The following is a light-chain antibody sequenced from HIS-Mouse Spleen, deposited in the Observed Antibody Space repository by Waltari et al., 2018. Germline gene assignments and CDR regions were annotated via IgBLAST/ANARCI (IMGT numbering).Light chain of an antibody. Sequence: SYELTQPPSVSVSPGQTARITCSGDALPKKYAYWYQQKSGQAPVLVIYEDRKRPSGIAARLSGSSSGTMATLTISGAQVEDEADYYCYSTDSSGNHRVFGGGTKLTVL. CDR3: YSTDSSGNHRV. J-gene: IGLJ2*01. V-gene: IGLV3-10*01. CDR2: EDR. CDR1: ALPKKY.